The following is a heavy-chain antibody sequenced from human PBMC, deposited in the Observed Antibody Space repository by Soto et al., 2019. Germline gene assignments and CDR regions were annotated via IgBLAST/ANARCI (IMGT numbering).Heavy chain of an antibody. CDR2: ITGSRGRT. V-gene: IGHV3-23*01. J-gene: IGHJ4*02. CDR1: GFTFSDCA. Sequence: EVQLLESGGGLVQPGGSLRLSCAASGFTFSDCAMTWVRQAPGKALEWISAITGSRGRTYYSDSVKGRFTLFRDNSKKALFLQMNSLRAEDTAVYYCAKVPYDIVTGYYDYWGQGILVTVSS. D-gene: IGHD3-9*01. CDR3: AKVPYDIVTGYYDY.